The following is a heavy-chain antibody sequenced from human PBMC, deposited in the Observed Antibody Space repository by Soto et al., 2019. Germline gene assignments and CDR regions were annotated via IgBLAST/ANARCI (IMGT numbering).Heavy chain of an antibody. V-gene: IGHV1-69*12. J-gene: IGHJ6*02. CDR1: GGTFSSYA. D-gene: IGHD6-13*01. CDR2: IIPIFGTA. CDR3: ARDRRPKYSSSLGGMDV. Sequence: QVQLVQSGAEVKKPGSSVKVSCKASGGTFSSYAISWVRQAPGQGLEWMGGIIPIFGTANYAQKFQGRVTITAXXSXSXXYMELSSLRSEDTAVYYCARDRRPKYSSSLGGMDVWGQGTTVTVSS.